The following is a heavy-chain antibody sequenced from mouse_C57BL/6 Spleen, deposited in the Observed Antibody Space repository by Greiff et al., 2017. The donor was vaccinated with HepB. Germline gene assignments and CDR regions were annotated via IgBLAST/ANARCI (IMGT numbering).Heavy chain of an antibody. CDR2: IHPNSGST. J-gene: IGHJ2*01. V-gene: IGHV1-64*01. D-gene: IGHD4-1*01. CDR1: GYTFTSYW. CDR3: AIKLGQYFDY. Sequence: QVQLQQPGAELVKPGASVKLSCKASGYTFTSYWMHWVKQRPGQGLEWIGMIHPNSGSTNYNEKFKSKATLTVDKSSSTAYMHLSSLTSEDSAVYYCAIKLGQYFDYWCQGTTLSVSS.